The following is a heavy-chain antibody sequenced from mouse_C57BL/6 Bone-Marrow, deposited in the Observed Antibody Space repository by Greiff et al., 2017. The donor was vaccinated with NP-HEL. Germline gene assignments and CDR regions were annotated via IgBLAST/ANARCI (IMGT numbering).Heavy chain of an antibody. V-gene: IGHV1-50*01. CDR1: GYTFPSYW. J-gene: IGHJ4*01. CDR3: ASPVDY. Sequence: QVQLQQPGAELVKPGASVKLSCKASGYTFPSYWMQWVKQRPGPGLEWIGEIDPSDSYTNYNQKFKGKATLTVDTSSSTAYMQLSSLTSEDSAVYYCASPVDYWGQGTSVTVSS. CDR2: IDPSDSYT.